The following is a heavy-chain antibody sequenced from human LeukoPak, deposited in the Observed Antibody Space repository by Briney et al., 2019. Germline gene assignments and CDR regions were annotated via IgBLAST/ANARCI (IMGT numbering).Heavy chain of an antibody. J-gene: IGHJ3*02. CDR2: PSSSGSGT. Sequence: PWGSLRLSCAGSGFTLSSYEMNWVRQAPGKGLEWVSYPSSSGSGTMYADSVKGRFTISRDNAKNSLSLQMSSLRAEDTAVYYCARDLYGSGGDPFDMWGQGTMVTVPS. CDR3: ARDLYGSGGDPFDM. D-gene: IGHD3-10*01. CDR1: GFTLSSYE. V-gene: IGHV3-48*03.